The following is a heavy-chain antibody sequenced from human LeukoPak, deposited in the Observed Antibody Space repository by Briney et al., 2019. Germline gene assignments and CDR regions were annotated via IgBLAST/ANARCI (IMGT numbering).Heavy chain of an antibody. J-gene: IGHJ4*02. CDR2: IKQDGSEK. D-gene: IGHD6-13*01. CDR1: RFTFTKYW. V-gene: IGHV3-7*01. Sequence: PGESLRLSCAVSRFTFTKYWMSWVRQAPGKGLEWVANIKQDGSEKNYVDSVKGRFTISRDNAKNSLYLQMNSLRAEDTAVYYCARDSSSWGIPRYWGQGTLVTVSS. CDR3: ARDSSSWGIPRY.